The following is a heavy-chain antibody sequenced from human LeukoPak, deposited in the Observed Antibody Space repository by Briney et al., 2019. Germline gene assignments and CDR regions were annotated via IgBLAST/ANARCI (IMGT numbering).Heavy chain of an antibody. CDR2: ISYDGSNK. CDR1: GFTFSSYG. V-gene: IGHV3-30*18. D-gene: IGHD4-17*01. Sequence: GGSLRLSCAASGFTFSSYGMHWVRQVPGKGLEWVAVISYDGSNKYYADSVKGRFTISRDNSKNTLYLQMNSLRAEDTAVYYCAKDFDYGDYFDYWGQGTLVTVSS. J-gene: IGHJ4*02. CDR3: AKDFDYGDYFDY.